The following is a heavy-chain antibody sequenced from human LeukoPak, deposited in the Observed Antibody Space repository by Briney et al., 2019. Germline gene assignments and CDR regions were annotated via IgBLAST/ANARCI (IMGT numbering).Heavy chain of an antibody. D-gene: IGHD1-26*01. CDR1: GGSFSGYY. J-gene: IGHJ4*02. Sequence: SETLSLTCAVYGGSFSGYYWSWIRQPPGKGLEWIGEINHSGSTNYNPSLKSRVTISVDTSKNQFSLKLSSVTAADTAVYYCARAASSYDFDYWGQGTLVTVSS. CDR3: ARAASSYDFDY. CDR2: INHSGST. V-gene: IGHV4-34*01.